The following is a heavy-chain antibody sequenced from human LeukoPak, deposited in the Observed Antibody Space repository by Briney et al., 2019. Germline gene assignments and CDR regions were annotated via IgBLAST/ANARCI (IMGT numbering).Heavy chain of an antibody. V-gene: IGHV1-18*01. CDR2: ISAYNGNT. D-gene: IGHD3-3*01. J-gene: IGHJ5*02. CDR1: GYTFTSYG. CDR3: ARDPGLRITIFGVTAINWFDP. Sequence: GASVKVSCKAFGYTFTSYGISWVRQAPGQGLEWMGWISAYNGNTNYAQKLQGRVTMTTDTSTSTAYMELRSLRSDDTAVYYCARDPGLRITIFGVTAINWFDPWGQGTLVTVSS.